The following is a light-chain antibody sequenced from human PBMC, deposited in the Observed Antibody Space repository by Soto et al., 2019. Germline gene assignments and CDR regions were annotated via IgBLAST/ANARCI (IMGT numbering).Light chain of an antibody. CDR1: TSDVGGYNF. Sequence: QSALTQPASVSGSPGQSITISCTGTTSDVGGYNFVSWYQYHPGKAPKLIIYEVINRPSGVSNRFSGSKSGNTASLTISGLQAEDEADYYCTSFTSSSHSVFGGGTQLTVL. CDR3: TSFTSSSHSV. CDR2: EVI. V-gene: IGLV2-14*01. J-gene: IGLJ2*01.